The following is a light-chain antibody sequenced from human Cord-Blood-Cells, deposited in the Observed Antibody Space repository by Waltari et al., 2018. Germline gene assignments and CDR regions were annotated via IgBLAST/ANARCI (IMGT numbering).Light chain of an antibody. CDR2: DVS. CDR1: SSDSGGYND. CDR3: SSYTSSSTYV. J-gene: IGLJ1*01. Sequence: SALTQPAPVSRYTGQSITFPCTGPSSDSGGYNDASWYQQPPGKSPQLMIYDVSNRPEGVSTRFSGSKSGNTASLTISGLQAEDEADYYCSSYTSSSTYVFGTGTKVTVL. V-gene: IGLV2-14*01.